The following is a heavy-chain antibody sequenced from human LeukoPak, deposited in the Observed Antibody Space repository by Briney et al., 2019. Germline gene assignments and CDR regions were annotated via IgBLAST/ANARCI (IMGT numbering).Heavy chain of an antibody. CDR2: INPNSGGT. D-gene: IGHD6-19*01. J-gene: IGHJ4*02. Sequence: ASVKVSCKASGYTFTGYYMHWVRQAPGQGLEWMGWINPNSGGTNYAQKFQGRVTMTRDTSISTAYMELSRLRSDDTAVYYCARDRTRTGYSSGWYHDYWGQGTLVTVAS. CDR3: ARDRTRTGYSSGWYHDY. CDR1: GYTFTGYY. V-gene: IGHV1-2*02.